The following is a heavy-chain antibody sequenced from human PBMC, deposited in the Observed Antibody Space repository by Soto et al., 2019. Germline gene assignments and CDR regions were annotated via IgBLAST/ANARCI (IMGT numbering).Heavy chain of an antibody. D-gene: IGHD3-3*01. CDR3: ARSITIFGVVADNWFDP. V-gene: IGHV3-53*01. J-gene: IGHJ5*02. CDR1: GFTVSSNY. Sequence: GGSLRLSCAASGFTVSSNYMSWVRQAPGKGLEWVSVIYSGGSTYYADSVKGRFTISRDNSKNTLYLQMNSLRAEDTAVYYCARSITIFGVVADNWFDPWGQGTWVTVSS. CDR2: IYSGGST.